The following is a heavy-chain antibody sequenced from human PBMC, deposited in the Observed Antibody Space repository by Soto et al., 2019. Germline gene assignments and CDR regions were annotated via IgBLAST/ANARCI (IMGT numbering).Heavy chain of an antibody. CDR1: GFTVSSNY. V-gene: IGHV3-53*01. Sequence: TGGSLRLSCAASGFTVSSNYMSWVRQAPGKGLEWVSVIYSGGSTYYADSVKGRFTISRDNSKNTLYLQMNSLRAEDTAVYYCAREKSNYDAFDIWGQGTMVTVSS. CDR2: IYSGGST. D-gene: IGHD4-4*01. J-gene: IGHJ3*02. CDR3: AREKSNYDAFDI.